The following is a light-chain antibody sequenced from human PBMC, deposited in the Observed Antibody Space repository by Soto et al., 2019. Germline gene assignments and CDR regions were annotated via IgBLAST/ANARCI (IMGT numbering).Light chain of an antibody. J-gene: IGLJ1*01. V-gene: IGLV2-14*03. CDR2: EVN. Sequence: QSALTQPASVSGSPGQSITISCGGTSSDVGAYIYVSWYQQFPGKAPKLILYEVNNRPSGVSNRFSGSKSGTTASLTISGLQPEDEADYYCSSYTSSSSLYVFGTGTKVTVL. CDR3: SSYTSSSSLYV. CDR1: SSDVGAYIY.